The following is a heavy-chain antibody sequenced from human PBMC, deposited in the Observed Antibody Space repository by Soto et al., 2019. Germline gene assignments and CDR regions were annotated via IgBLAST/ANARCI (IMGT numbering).Heavy chain of an antibody. V-gene: IGHV3-23*01. CDR2: VSGSSGSK. J-gene: IGHJ4*02. D-gene: IGHD1-7*01. CDR3: AKDWCSGTTCYCRKN. Sequence: EVQLLESGGGLVQPGGSLRLSCAASGFTFSSYAMSWVRQAPGKGLEWVSSVSGSSGSKSYADSVKGRITISIDNSRCTVYLQMNSLRAEDTAVYFCAKDWCSGTTCYCRKNWGKGTLVTVSS. CDR1: GFTFSSYA.